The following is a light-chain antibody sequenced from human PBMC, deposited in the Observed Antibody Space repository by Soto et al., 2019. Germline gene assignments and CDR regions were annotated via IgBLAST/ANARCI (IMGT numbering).Light chain of an antibody. J-gene: IGLJ1*01. Sequence: QSVMTQPPSVSAAPGQKVTISCSGSSSNIGGNSVSWYQQLPGTAPKLLIYDDNKRPSGIPDRLSGSKSGTSATLGITGLRTGDGGDYYCGSWDSRLSAYVCGTGTKVTVL. CDR2: DDN. V-gene: IGLV1-51*01. CDR3: GSWDSRLSAYV. CDR1: SSNIGGNS.